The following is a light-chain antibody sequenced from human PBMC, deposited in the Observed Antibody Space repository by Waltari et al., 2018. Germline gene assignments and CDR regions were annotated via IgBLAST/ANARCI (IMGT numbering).Light chain of an antibody. Sequence: DVVMTQSPDSLAVSLGERATINCKSRQSLLYTSNNKNYLAWYQQKPGQPPKKLIYWASIRESGVPDRFSGSGSGTDFTLTISGLQAEDVASYFCLQYLHTPRTFGQGTKVEIK. J-gene: IGKJ1*01. V-gene: IGKV4-1*01. CDR3: LQYLHTPRT. CDR1: QSLLYTSNNKNY. CDR2: WAS.